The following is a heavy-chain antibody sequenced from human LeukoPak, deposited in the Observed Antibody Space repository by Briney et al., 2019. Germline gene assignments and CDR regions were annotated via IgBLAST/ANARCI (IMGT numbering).Heavy chain of an antibody. J-gene: IGHJ4*02. Sequence: SETLSLTCTXSXXSVXXXXXXXXXXXXXXXXXXXXNIXYSGSTXYNPSLKXRXTISIDTAKNDFSLNLKFVTAAXTAVYYCARAASGWYGLFDSWGQGTLVTVSS. CDR1: XXSVXXXX. D-gene: IGHD6-13*01. CDR2: IXYSGST. V-gene: IGHV4-59*02. CDR3: ARAASGWYGLFDS.